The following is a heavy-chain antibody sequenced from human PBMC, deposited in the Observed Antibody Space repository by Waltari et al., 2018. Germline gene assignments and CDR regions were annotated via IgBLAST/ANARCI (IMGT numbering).Heavy chain of an antibody. CDR3: AALRVIVGATTADC. V-gene: IGHV1-58*01. CDR1: GFTFTSSA. D-gene: IGHD1-26*01. J-gene: IGHJ4*02. Sequence: QMQLVQSGPEVKKPGTSVKVSCKASGFTFTSSAVQWVRQARGQRLEWIGWIVVGSGNTNYAQKFQERVTITRDMSTSTAYMELSSLRSEDTAVYYCAALRVIVGATTADCWGQGTLVTVSS. CDR2: IVVGSGNT.